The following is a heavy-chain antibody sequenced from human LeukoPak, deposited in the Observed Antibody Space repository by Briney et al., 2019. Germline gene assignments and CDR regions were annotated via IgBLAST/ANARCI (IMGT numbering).Heavy chain of an antibody. V-gene: IGHV1-46*01. J-gene: IGHJ5*02. CDR2: INPSGGST. CDR3: ARDAAVRGAWFDP. Sequence: ASVKVSCTASGYTFGGYFMHWVRQAPGQGLEWMGIINPSGGSTSYAQKFQGRVTMTRDTSTSTVYMELSSLRSEDTAVYYCARDAAVRGAWFDPWGQGTLVTVSS. D-gene: IGHD6-13*01. CDR1: GYTFGGYF.